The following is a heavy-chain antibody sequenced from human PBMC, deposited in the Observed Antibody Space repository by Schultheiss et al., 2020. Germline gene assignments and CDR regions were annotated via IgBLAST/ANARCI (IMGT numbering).Heavy chain of an antibody. CDR1: GFIFSNYA. CDR3: AKERSRLGVPVFDN. V-gene: IGHV3-23*01. D-gene: IGHD3-10*01. J-gene: IGHJ4*02. Sequence: GGSQRLSCAGSGFIFSNYALSWVRQAPGKGPEWVSGINNGGVDKYYADSVQGRFIISRDNSRNTLYLQMNSLRVGDTAVYYCAKERSRLGVPVFDNWGQGTLVTVSS. CDR2: INNGGVDK.